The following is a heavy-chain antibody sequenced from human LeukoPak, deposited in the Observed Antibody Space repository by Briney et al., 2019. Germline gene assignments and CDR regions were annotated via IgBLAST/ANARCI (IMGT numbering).Heavy chain of an antibody. V-gene: IGHV4-59*01. CDR1: GGSISPYY. Sequence: SETLSLTCTASGGSISPYYWSWVRQPPGRGLEYIGYIYYSGSTNYNPSLKTRVTISVDTSKNQFSLNLSSVTAADTAVYYCARAHTSTYRYFDYWGQGSLVTVSS. J-gene: IGHJ4*02. CDR2: IYYSGST. CDR3: ARAHTSTYRYFDY. D-gene: IGHD2-2*01.